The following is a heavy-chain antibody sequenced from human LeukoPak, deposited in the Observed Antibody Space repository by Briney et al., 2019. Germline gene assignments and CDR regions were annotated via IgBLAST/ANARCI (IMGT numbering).Heavy chain of an antibody. Sequence: GGSLRLSCAASGFTFSSYSMNWVRQAPGKGLEWVSSISSSSSYIYYADSVKGRFTVSRDNAKNSLYMQMNSLRAEDTAVYYCARAGYSGYDYNGGYWGQGTLVTVSS. D-gene: IGHD5-12*01. J-gene: IGHJ4*02. CDR3: ARAGYSGYDYNGGY. CDR2: ISSSSSYI. CDR1: GFTFSSYS. V-gene: IGHV3-21*01.